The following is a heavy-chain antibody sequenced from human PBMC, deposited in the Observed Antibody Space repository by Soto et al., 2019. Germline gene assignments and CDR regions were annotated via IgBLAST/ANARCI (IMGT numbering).Heavy chain of an antibody. V-gene: IGHV4-34*01. J-gene: IGHJ4*02. CDR1: GESFSGHF. CDR3: ERGDIAARLQF. Sequence: KPSETLSLTCAVHGESFSGHFWTWIRQPPGKGLEWIGEINLSGITTYNPSLKSRVTISGVTSKNQFFLRLTSVTAADTAVYYCERGDIAARLQFWGQGTLVTVSS. CDR2: INLSGIT. D-gene: IGHD6-6*01.